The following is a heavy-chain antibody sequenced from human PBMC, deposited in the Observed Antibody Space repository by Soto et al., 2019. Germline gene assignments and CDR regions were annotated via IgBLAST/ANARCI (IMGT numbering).Heavy chain of an antibody. V-gene: IGHV4-4*02. J-gene: IGHJ4*01. D-gene: IGHD5-12*01. Sequence: QVQLQESGPGLVKPSGTLSLTCAVSSGSISSSNWWSWVRQPPGKGLEWIGEIYHSGSTNYNPSRKSRVTISVDKSNNQYSLKLSYVTAADTAVYYCARDKDSGYDFFYCAHGTLVTVSS. CDR2: IYHSGST. CDR1: SGSISSSNW. CDR3: ARDKDSGYDFFY.